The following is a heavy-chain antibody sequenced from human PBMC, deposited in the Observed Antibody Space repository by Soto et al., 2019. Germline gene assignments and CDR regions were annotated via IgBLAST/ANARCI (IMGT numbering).Heavy chain of an antibody. D-gene: IGHD6-19*01. Sequence: EVHLVESGGGLVQPGGSLRLSCAASGFTFSTYSMNWVRQAPGKGLEWVSYISGGSSTIYYADSVKGRFTISRDNAKNVLYLQMSGLRDDDTAVYYCAVIGAVGDFDYWGQGTLVTVSS. CDR1: GFTFSTYS. CDR2: ISGGSSTI. V-gene: IGHV3-48*02. CDR3: AVIGAVGDFDY. J-gene: IGHJ4*02.